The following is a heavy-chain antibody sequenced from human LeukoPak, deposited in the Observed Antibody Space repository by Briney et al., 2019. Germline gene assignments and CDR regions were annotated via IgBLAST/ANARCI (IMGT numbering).Heavy chain of an antibody. V-gene: IGHV1-2*02. CDR2: INPKNGDT. J-gene: IGHJ3*02. Sequence: ASVKVSCKASGYTFTDFYMHWVRQAPGQGLEWMGWINPKNGDTRYVRKFQGRVTMTRDTSISTSYMEVSRLTSDDTAVYYCAREAGDNAYDIWGQGTVVTVSS. D-gene: IGHD2-21*01. CDR3: AREAGDNAYDI. CDR1: GYTFTDFY.